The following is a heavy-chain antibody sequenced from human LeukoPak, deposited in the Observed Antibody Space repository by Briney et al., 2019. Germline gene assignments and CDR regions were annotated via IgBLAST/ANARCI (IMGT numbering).Heavy chain of an antibody. J-gene: IGHJ4*02. CDR2: TKSKTDGGTT. CDR3: TTDGGATNFDY. D-gene: IGHD1-26*01. CDR1: GFTFSNAW. Sequence: GGSLRLSCAASGFTFSNAWMSWVRQAPGKGLEWVGRTKSKTDGGTTDYAAPVKGRFTISRDDSKNTLYLQMNSLKTEDTAVYYCTTDGGATNFDYWGQGTLVTVSS. V-gene: IGHV3-15*01.